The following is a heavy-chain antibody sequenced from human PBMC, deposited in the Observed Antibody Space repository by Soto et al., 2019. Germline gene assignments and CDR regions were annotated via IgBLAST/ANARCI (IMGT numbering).Heavy chain of an antibody. CDR2: IYSGGST. CDR1: GFTVISNY. D-gene: IGHD3-10*01. V-gene: IGHV3-53*01. Sequence: GGSLRLSCAASGFTVISNYMSWVRQAPGKGLEWVSVIYSGGSTYYADSVKGRFTISRDNSKNTLYLQMNSLRAEDTAVYYCARSPLGGAFSWFDPWGQGTLVTVSS. J-gene: IGHJ5*02. CDR3: ARSPLGGAFSWFDP.